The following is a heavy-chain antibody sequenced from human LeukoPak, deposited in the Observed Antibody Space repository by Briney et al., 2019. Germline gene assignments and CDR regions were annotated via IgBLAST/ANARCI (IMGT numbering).Heavy chain of an antibody. Sequence: ASVKVSCKASGYTFTSYDINWVRQATGQGLEWMGWMNPNSGNTGYAQKFQGRVTMTKNTSISTAYMELSSLRSEDTAVYYCARGSGIAARPGWFDPWGQGTLVTVSS. D-gene: IGHD6-6*01. J-gene: IGHJ5*02. CDR3: ARGSGIAARPGWFDP. V-gene: IGHV1-8*01. CDR1: GYTFTSYD. CDR2: MNPNSGNT.